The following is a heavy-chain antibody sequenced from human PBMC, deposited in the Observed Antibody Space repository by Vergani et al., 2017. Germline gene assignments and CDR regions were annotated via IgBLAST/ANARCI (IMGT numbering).Heavy chain of an antibody. V-gene: IGHV4-59*01. Sequence: QVQLQESGPGLVKPSETLSLTCTVSGGSISSYYWSWIRQPPGKGLEWIGYIYYSGSTNYNPSLKSRVTISVDTSKNQFSLKLSSVTAADTAVYYCARDKSSSWSGYYYNYGMDVWGQGTTVTVSS. J-gene: IGHJ6*02. CDR2: IYYSGST. D-gene: IGHD6-13*01. CDR3: ARDKSSSWSGYYYNYGMDV. CDR1: GGSISSYY.